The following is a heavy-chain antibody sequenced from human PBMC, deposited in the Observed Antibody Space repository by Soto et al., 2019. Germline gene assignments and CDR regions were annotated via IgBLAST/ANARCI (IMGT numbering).Heavy chain of an antibody. Sequence: QVQLVESGGGVVQPGRSLRLSCAASGLTFSSYGMHWVRQAPGKGLEWVAVIWYDGSNKYYADSVKGRFTISRDNSKNTLYLQMNSLRAEDTAVYYCARGKENYYDSSGYYYFDYWGQGTLVTVSS. CDR3: ARGKENYYDSSGYYYFDY. CDR2: IWYDGSNK. CDR1: GLTFSSYG. V-gene: IGHV3-33*01. J-gene: IGHJ4*02. D-gene: IGHD3-22*01.